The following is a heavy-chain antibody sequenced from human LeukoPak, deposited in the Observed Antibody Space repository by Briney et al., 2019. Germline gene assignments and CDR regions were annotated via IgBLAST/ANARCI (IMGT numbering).Heavy chain of an antibody. CDR1: GFTFSSYA. V-gene: IGHV3-23*01. D-gene: IGHD3-22*01. CDR3: AGPGPYYYHSSDYQYRESAFDI. Sequence: GGSLRLSCAASGFTFSSYAMSWVRQAPGKGLEWVSVISGSGGSTYYADSVKGRFTISRDNSKNTLYLQMNSLRAEDTAVYYCAGPGPYYYHSSDYQYRESAFDIWGQGTMVTVSS. J-gene: IGHJ3*02. CDR2: ISGSGGST.